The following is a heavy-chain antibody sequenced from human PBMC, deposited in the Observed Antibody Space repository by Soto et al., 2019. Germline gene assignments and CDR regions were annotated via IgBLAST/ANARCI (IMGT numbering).Heavy chain of an antibody. V-gene: IGHV3-23*01. CDR3: AFNSGSGSYYFDY. CDR2: ISGGGETT. D-gene: IGHD3-10*01. Sequence: EVQLLESGGGLVQPGGSLRLSCAASGFTFSSYAMWWVRQAPGKGLECVSAISGGGETTYYADSVKGRFTIYRDNSKNTLYLQMNSLRAEYTAVYYCAFNSGSGSYYFDYWGQGTLVTVSS. CDR1: GFTFSSYA. J-gene: IGHJ4*02.